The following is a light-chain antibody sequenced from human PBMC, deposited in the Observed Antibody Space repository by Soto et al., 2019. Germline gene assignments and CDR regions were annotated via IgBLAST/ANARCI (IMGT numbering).Light chain of an antibody. V-gene: IGKV3-15*01. J-gene: IGKJ1*01. CDR3: QQYNNWPQT. Sequence: MTHPPYTLSVSLWERATLSCRASQSLRSSLAWYQQKPGQAPRLLIYDASTRATGIPARFSGSGSGTDFTLTISGLQSEDFAVYYCQQYNNWPQTFGQGTKVDIK. CDR1: QSLRSS. CDR2: DAS.